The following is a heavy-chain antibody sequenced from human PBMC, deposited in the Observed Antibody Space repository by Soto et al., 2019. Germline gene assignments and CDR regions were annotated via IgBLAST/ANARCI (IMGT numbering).Heavy chain of an antibody. D-gene: IGHD3-3*01. CDR1: GFTFSKYS. CDR3: ARSYYDFWRGPNWSDP. V-gene: IGHV3-23*01. J-gene: IGHJ5*02. CDR2: ISGSGDNR. Sequence: LRLSCTASGFTFSKYSMSLVRQAPGKGLEWVSAISGSGDNRYYADSVKGRFNISRDNSKNTLFLQMNSLREEDTAVYYCARSYYDFWRGPNWSDPSGQGTLVTVSS.